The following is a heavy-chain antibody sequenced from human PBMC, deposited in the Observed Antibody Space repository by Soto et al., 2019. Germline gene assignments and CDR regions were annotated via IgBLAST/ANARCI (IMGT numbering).Heavy chain of an antibody. Sequence: QVQLVQSGAEVRKPGSSVKVSCEASGGSFNNYVISWLRQAPGQGLEWTGGIIPNYEAANYAQKFRGRLTITADKATNTAYMELNSLRPEDTATYYCARYWNAGTLYGAFDIWGQGTTVIVS. CDR3: ARYWNAGTLYGAFDI. CDR2: IIPNYEAA. D-gene: IGHD4-17*01. J-gene: IGHJ3*02. CDR1: GGSFNNYV. V-gene: IGHV1-69*06.